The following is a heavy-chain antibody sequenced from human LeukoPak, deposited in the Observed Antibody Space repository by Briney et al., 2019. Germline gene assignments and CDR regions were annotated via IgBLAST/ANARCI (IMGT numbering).Heavy chain of an antibody. CDR1: GGSINSGNYY. CDR3: ARGSPWFGELRDSFDI. J-gene: IGHJ3*02. V-gene: IGHV4-61*02. D-gene: IGHD3-10*01. CDR2: IYSSGST. Sequence: PSQTLSLTCTVSGGSINSGNYYWSWIRQPAWKGLEWIGRIYSSGSTNYKPSLKSRVTISVDTSKNQISLKLTSVTAADTAVYYCARGSPWFGELRDSFDIWGQGTMVSVSS.